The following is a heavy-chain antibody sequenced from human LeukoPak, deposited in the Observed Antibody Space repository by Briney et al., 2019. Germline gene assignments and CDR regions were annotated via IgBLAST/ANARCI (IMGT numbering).Heavy chain of an antibody. J-gene: IGHJ4*02. Sequence: ASVKVSCKAYGYTFTGQYMHWVRQAPGQGLEWMGWINPNTGDTNYAQKFQGRVTMTRDTAISPAYLELSRLASDDTAVYYCASYPRYISSPPFDYWGQGTLVTVSS. CDR2: INPNTGDT. CDR3: ASYPRYISSPPFDY. CDR1: GYTFTGQY. V-gene: IGHV1-2*02. D-gene: IGHD5-12*01.